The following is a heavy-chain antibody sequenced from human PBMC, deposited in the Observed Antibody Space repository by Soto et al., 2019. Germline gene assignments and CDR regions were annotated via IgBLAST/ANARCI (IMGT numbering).Heavy chain of an antibody. J-gene: IGHJ4*02. D-gene: IGHD3-10*01. Sequence: QVQLVQSGAEVKKPGSSVKVSCKASGDTFNFYTISWVRQAPGQGLEWMGRIIPMLGMSNYAQKFQDRVTIIAEKSTSTAYMQLSSLRSEDTAIYYCAPSYGSGSRPFDYWGQGTLVTVSS. V-gene: IGHV1-69*02. CDR3: APSYGSGSRPFDY. CDR1: GDTFNFYT. CDR2: IIPMLGMS.